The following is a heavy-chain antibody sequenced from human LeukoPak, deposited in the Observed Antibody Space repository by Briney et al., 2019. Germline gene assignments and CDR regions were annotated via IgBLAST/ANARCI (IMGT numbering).Heavy chain of an antibody. Sequence: QAGGSLRLSCAASGFTFSSYAMSWVRQAPGKGLEWVSAISGSGGSTYYADSVKGRFTISRDNSKNTLYLQMNGLRAEDTAVYYCATGLLRGYSCVFDYWGQGTLVTVSS. D-gene: IGHD5-18*01. CDR1: GFTFSSYA. V-gene: IGHV3-23*01. CDR2: ISGSGGST. CDR3: ATGLLRGYSCVFDY. J-gene: IGHJ4*02.